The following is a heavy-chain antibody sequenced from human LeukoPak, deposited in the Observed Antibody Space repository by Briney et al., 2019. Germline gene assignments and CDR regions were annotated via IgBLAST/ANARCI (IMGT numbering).Heavy chain of an antibody. CDR3: ARDVLAYCGGDCYPYYYYYYYMDV. V-gene: IGHV4-61*02. CDR2: IYTSGST. D-gene: IGHD2-21*02. J-gene: IGHJ6*03. Sequence: SETLSLTCTVSGGSISSGSYYWSWLRQPAGKGLEWIGRIYTSGSTNYNPSLKSRVTISVDTSKNQFSLKLSSVTAADTAVYYCARDVLAYCGGDCYPYYYYYYYMDVWGKGTTVTISS. CDR1: GGSISSGSYY.